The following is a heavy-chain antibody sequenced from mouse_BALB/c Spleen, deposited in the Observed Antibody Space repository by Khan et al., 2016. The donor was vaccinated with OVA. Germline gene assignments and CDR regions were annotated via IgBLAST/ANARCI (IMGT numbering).Heavy chain of an antibody. CDR2: IWSDGRT. Sequence: VELVESGPGLVAPSQSLSITCTISGFSLTNYGVHWVRQPPGKGLEWLVVIWSDGRTTYNSSLKSRLNISKDNSKSQVFLKMNSLQTDDTAMYYCARQPYYHYYIMDYWGQGTSVTVSS. D-gene: IGHD2-10*01. V-gene: IGHV2-6-1*01. CDR1: GFSLTNYG. J-gene: IGHJ4*01. CDR3: ARQPYYHYYIMDY.